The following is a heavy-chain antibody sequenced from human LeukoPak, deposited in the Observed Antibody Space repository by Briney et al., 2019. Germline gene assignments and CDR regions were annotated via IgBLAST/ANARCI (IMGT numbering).Heavy chain of an antibody. J-gene: IGHJ4*02. V-gene: IGHV3-48*03. Sequence: GGSLRLSCAASGFTFSSYEMNWVRQAPGKGLEWVSYISGSGSTIYYADSVKGRFTISRDNAKNSLYPQMNSLRAEDTAVYYCAREGASLGYYFDYWGQGTLVTVSS. D-gene: IGHD4/OR15-4a*01. CDR1: GFTFSSYE. CDR2: ISGSGSTI. CDR3: AREGASLGYYFDY.